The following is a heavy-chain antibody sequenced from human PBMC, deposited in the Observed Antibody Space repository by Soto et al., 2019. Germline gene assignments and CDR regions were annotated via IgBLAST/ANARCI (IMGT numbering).Heavy chain of an antibody. J-gene: IGHJ4*02. Sequence: EVQLVESGGGLVKPGGSLRLSCAASGFTFSNAWMNWVRQAPGKGLEWVGRIKSKTDGGTTDYAAPVKGRFTISRDDSKNTLYLQMNSLKTEDTAVYYCTPGLLTYYYDSRGYTFLDYWGQGTLVTVSS. V-gene: IGHV3-15*07. CDR3: TPGLLTYYYDSRGYTFLDY. CDR2: IKSKTDGGTT. D-gene: IGHD3-22*01. CDR1: GFTFSNAW.